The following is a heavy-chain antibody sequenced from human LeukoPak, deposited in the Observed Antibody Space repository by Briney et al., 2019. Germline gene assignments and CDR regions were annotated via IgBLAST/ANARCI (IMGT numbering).Heavy chain of an antibody. V-gene: IGHV3-7*01. D-gene: IGHD5-12*01. CDR3: AGDIPSGFYTPDY. Sequence: GGCLRLSCIASGFTFSDYWMSWVRQAPGMGLEWVANINTDGGVRNYVDSVKGRFTISRDNAKNSLYLQMNSLGDEDTAVYYCAGDIPSGFYTPDYWGRGTLVTVSS. CDR2: INTDGGVR. J-gene: IGHJ4*02. CDR1: GFTFSDYW.